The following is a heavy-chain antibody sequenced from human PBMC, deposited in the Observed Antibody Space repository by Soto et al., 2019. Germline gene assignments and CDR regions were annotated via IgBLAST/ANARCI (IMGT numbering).Heavy chain of an antibody. J-gene: IGHJ3*02. CDR2: IYYSGST. CDR3: ARQIRGREVAATYAFDI. Sequence: QLQLQESGPGLVKPSETLSLTCTVSGGSISSSSYYWGWIRQPPGKGLEWIGSIYYSGSTYYNPSLKSRVTISVDTSKNQFSLKLSSVTAADTAVYYCARQIRGREVAATYAFDIWGQGTMVTVSS. D-gene: IGHD2-15*01. CDR1: GGSISSSSYY. V-gene: IGHV4-39*01.